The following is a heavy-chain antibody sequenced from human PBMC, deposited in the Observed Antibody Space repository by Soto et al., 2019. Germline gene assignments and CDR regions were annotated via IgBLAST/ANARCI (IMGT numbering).Heavy chain of an antibody. CDR1: GGSISSYY. J-gene: IGHJ4*02. CDR2: INYSGST. CDR3: ARVEDRSGCSGGTCYFKY. V-gene: IGHV4-59*13. D-gene: IGHD2-15*01. Sequence: SETLSLTCTVSGGSISSYYWIWIRQPPGKGLEWIGHINYSGSTNYNLSLKSRVTISVDPSENQFSLKLSSVTAADTAVYYCARVEDRSGCSGGTCYFKYWGQGTLVTVSS.